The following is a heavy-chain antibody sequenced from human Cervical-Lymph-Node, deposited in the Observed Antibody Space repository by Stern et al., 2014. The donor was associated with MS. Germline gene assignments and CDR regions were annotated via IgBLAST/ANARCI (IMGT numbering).Heavy chain of an antibody. CDR3: ARVTRHFENRLYFGMDV. V-gene: IGHV1-2*06. D-gene: IGHD1-14*01. CDR1: GYTFNAYY. J-gene: IGHJ6*02. Sequence: QVQLVQSAAEVKKPGASVKVSCEAPGYTFNAYYIHWVRQAPGRGLEWMGRINPNSGETKYAQKFQGRVTMTRDTSNTAYMELSRVTSDDTAVFYCARVTRHFENRLYFGMDVWGQGTTVTVSS. CDR2: INPNSGET.